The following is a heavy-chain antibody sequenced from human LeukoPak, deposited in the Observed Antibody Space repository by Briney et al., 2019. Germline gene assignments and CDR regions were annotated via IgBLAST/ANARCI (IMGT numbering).Heavy chain of an antibody. V-gene: IGHV4-59*01. CDR2: MYYSGTT. CDR3: ARVGYNWNYIDY. D-gene: IGHD1-20*01. J-gene: IGHJ4*02. CDR1: GGSISSYY. Sequence: SETLSLTCTVSGGSISSYYWSWIRQPPGKGLEWIGYMYYSGTTNYNPSLKSRVTISVDTSKNQFSLKLSSVTAADTAVYYCARVGYNWNYIDYWGLGTLVTVSS.